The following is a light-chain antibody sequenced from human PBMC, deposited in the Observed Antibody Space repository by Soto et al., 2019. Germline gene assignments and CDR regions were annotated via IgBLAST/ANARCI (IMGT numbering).Light chain of an antibody. CDR1: QTLSINS. J-gene: IGKJ4*01. V-gene: IGKV3-15*01. Sequence: EIVLTQSPDTLSLSPGERATLFCRASQTLSINSLAWYQQKPGQAPRLLIYGASTRATGIPARFSGSGSGTEFTLTISSLQSEDFAVYYCQQYNSWPLTFGGGTKVDIK. CDR2: GAS. CDR3: QQYNSWPLT.